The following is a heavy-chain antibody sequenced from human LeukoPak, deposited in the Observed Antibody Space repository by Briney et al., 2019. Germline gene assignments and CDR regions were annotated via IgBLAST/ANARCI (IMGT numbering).Heavy chain of an antibody. D-gene: IGHD2-2*01. CDR2: IIPILGIA. V-gene: IGHV1-69*04. CDR3: ARVRVEYCSSTSCPHRGAFDI. Sequence: ASVKVSCKASGGTFSSYAISWVRQAPGQGLEWMGRIIPILGIANYAQKFQGRVTITADESTSTAYMELSSLRSEDTAVYYCARVRVEYCSSTSCPHRGAFDIWGQGTMVTVSS. J-gene: IGHJ3*02. CDR1: GGTFSSYA.